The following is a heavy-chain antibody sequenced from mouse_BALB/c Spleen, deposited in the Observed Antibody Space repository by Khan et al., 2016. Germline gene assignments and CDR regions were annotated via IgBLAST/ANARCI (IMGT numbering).Heavy chain of an antibody. CDR1: GYTFSSYW. Sequence: QVQLQQSGAELMKPGASVKISCKATGYTFSSYWIEWVKQRPGHGLEWIGEILPGSGSTDYNEKFKGKSTFTADTSSNTAYMQLCSLPSDASAVYYCARLGAARSYFDCWGQGTALAVSS. J-gene: IGHJ2*01. CDR2: ILPGSGST. D-gene: IGHD3-1*01. CDR3: ARLGAARSYFDC. V-gene: IGHV1-9*01.